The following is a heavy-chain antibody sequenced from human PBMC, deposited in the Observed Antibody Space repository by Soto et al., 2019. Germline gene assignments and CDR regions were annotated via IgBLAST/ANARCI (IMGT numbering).Heavy chain of an antibody. CDR3: ASPGGAHQQSYFDP. V-gene: IGHV5-51*01. CDR2: IYPGDSDT. J-gene: IGHJ5*02. Sequence: GESLKISCKGSGYSFTSYWIAWVRQMPGKGLEWMGSIYPGDSDTKYSPSFQGQVTISVDKSISTAYLQWSSLKASDTGMYYCASPGGAHQQSYFDPRGQAPLVTVSS. D-gene: IGHD1-26*01. CDR1: GYSFTSYW.